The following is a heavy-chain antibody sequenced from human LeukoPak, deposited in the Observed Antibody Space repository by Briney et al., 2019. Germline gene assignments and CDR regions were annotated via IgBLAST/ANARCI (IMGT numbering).Heavy chain of an antibody. Sequence: SETLSLTCTVSGDSINNYYWNWIRQPPGKGLEWIGYSYYSGSTKYNPSFTSRVTISIDTSKKHFSLKLNSVTAADTAAYYCARRRVLTGSSRGDAFDIWGQGTVVTVSS. CDR3: ARRRVLTGSSRGDAFDI. V-gene: IGHV4-59*08. CDR1: GDSINNYY. CDR2: SYYSGST. D-gene: IGHD3-9*01. J-gene: IGHJ3*02.